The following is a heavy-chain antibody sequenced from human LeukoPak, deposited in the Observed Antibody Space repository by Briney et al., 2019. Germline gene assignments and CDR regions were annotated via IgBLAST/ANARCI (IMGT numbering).Heavy chain of an antibody. D-gene: IGHD6-13*01. CDR1: GYAFTGHY. J-gene: IGHJ4*02. V-gene: IGHV1-2*02. CDR2: INPNSGGT. CDR3: ALLAASGTDY. Sequence: ASVKVSCKASGYAFTGHYTHWVRQAPGQGLEWMGWINPNSGGTNYAQKFHGRVTMTRDTSISTAYMELNRLKSDDTAVYYCALLAASGTDYWGQGTLVTVSS.